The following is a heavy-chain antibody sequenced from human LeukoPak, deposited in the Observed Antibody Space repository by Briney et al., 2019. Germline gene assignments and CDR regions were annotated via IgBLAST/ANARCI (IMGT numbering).Heavy chain of an antibody. D-gene: IGHD6-6*01. CDR1: GGSFSGYY. CDR2: INHSGST. Sequence: SETLSLTCAVYGGSFSGYYWGWIRQPPGKGLEWIGEINHSGSTNYNPSLKSRVTISVDTSKNQFSLKLSSVTAADTAVYYCARGLGYSSSSPFDPWGQGTLVTVSS. CDR3: ARGLGYSSSSPFDP. J-gene: IGHJ5*02. V-gene: IGHV4-34*01.